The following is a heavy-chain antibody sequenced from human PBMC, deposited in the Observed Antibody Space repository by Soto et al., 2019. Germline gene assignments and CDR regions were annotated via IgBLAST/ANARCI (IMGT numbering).Heavy chain of an antibody. CDR3: ARDWGGYSSSWPFDY. CDR2: ISSSSTI. Sequence: GGSLRLSCASSGCTFSSYSMNWVRQAPGKGLEWVSYISSSSTIYYADSVKGRFTISRDNAKNSLYLQMNSLRDEDTAVYYCARDWGGYSSSWPFDYWGQGTLVTVSS. V-gene: IGHV3-48*02. J-gene: IGHJ4*02. D-gene: IGHD6-13*01. CDR1: GCTFSSYS.